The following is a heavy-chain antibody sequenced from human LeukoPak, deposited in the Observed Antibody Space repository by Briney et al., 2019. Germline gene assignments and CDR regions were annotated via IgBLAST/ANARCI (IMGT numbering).Heavy chain of an antibody. CDR2: ISYDGSNK. J-gene: IGHJ4*02. Sequence: GGSLRLSCAASGFTFSSYGMHWVRQAPGKGLEWVAVISYDGSNKYYADSVKGRFTISRDNSKNTLYLQMNSLRAEDTAVYYCASIALTLYCSSTSCHPNDYWGRGTLVTVSP. D-gene: IGHD2-2*01. CDR3: ASIALTLYCSSTSCHPNDY. V-gene: IGHV3-30*03. CDR1: GFTFSSYG.